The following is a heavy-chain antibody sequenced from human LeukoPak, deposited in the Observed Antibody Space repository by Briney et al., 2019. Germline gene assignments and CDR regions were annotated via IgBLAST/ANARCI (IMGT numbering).Heavy chain of an antibody. CDR1: GDSFSGHY. Sequence: SETLPLTCAVYGDSFSGHYWSWIRQPPGKGLEWIGEITDGERTSYSPSLKSRATISVVPSQRQFSLELDSVTAADTAIYYCVRRSRVAMPNALDLISDFWGQGTLVTVSS. V-gene: IGHV4-34*01. D-gene: IGHD6-13*01. J-gene: IGHJ4*02. CDR3: VRRSRVAMPNALDLISDF. CDR2: ITDGERT.